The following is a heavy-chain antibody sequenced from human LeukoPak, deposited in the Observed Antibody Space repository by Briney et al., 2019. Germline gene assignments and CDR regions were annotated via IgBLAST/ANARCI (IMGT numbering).Heavy chain of an antibody. J-gene: IGHJ4*02. Sequence: SVKVSCKASGGTFSSYTISWVRQAPGQGLEWMGRIIPILGIANYAQKFQGRVTITADKSTSAAYMELSSLRSEDTAVYYCARARRGSGSYSDYWGQGTLVTVSS. CDR3: ARARRGSGSYSDY. D-gene: IGHD3-10*01. CDR1: GGTFSSYT. V-gene: IGHV1-69*02. CDR2: IIPILGIA.